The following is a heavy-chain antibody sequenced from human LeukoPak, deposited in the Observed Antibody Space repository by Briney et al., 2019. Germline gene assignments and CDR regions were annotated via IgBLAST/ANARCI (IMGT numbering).Heavy chain of an antibody. V-gene: IGHV3-21*04. CDR1: GFTFSSFS. CDR3: ARMNYYGMDV. CDR2: TSSSSAYT. J-gene: IGHJ6*02. Sequence: GGSLRLSCPASGFTFSSFSMIWVRQAPGKGLEWVSSTSSSSAYTFYAESGKGRFTISRDNAKNSLFLQMNSLRVEDTAVYYCARMNYYGMDVWGQGTTVTVSS.